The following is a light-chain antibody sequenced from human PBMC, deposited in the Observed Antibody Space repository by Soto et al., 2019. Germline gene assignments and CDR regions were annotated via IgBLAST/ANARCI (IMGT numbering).Light chain of an antibody. V-gene: IGKV1-5*01. CDR3: QQTRSYPST. CDR1: QSISWW. Sequence: DIQVTQSPSALSASVGDTVSITCLASQSISWWLAWYQKKEGKAPKLLIYGASTLQSGVPSRFSGSGSGTDFTLTINSLQAEDFATYYCQQTRSYPSTFGGGTKVDIK. J-gene: IGKJ4*01. CDR2: GAS.